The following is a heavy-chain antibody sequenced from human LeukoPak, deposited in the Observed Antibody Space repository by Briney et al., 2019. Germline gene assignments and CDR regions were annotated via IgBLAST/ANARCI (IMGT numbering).Heavy chain of an antibody. V-gene: IGHV1-69*01. CDR1: GGTFGSYA. CDR3: ARRKRPYYYGSGSYLGAFDI. J-gene: IGHJ3*02. CDR2: IIPIFGTA. Sequence: GSSVKVSCKASGGTFGSYAISWVRQAPGQGLEWMGGIIPIFGTANYAQKFQGRVTITADESTSTAYMELSSLRSEDTAVYYCARRKRPYYYGSGSYLGAFDIWGQGTMVTVSS. D-gene: IGHD3-10*01.